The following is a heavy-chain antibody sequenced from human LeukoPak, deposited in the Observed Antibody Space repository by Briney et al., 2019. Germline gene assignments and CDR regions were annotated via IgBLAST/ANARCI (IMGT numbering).Heavy chain of an antibody. CDR1: GFSFSSYS. D-gene: IGHD3-10*01. CDR3: ARDRGSGSYSNWFDP. CDR2: ISSSSSTI. V-gene: IGHV3-48*02. Sequence: GGSLRLSCAASGFSFSSYSMNWVRQAPGKGLEWVSYISSSSSTIYYADSVKGRFTISRDNAHNSLYLQMNSLRDEDTAVYYCARDRGSGSYSNWFDPWGQGTLVTVSS. J-gene: IGHJ5*02.